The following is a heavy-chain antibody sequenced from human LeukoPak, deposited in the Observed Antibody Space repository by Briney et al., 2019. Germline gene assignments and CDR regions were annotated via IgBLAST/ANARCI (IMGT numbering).Heavy chain of an antibody. CDR2: ISSSSSYI. D-gene: IGHD6-6*01. CDR1: GFTFSIYS. CDR3: ARDSRASRVYGMDV. V-gene: IGHV3-21*01. J-gene: IGHJ6*02. Sequence: GGSLRLSCAASGFTFSIYSMNWVRQAPGNGLEWVSSISSSSSYIYYADSVKGRFTISRDNAKNSLYLQMNSLRAEDTAVYYCARDSRASRVYGMDVWGQGTTVTVSS.